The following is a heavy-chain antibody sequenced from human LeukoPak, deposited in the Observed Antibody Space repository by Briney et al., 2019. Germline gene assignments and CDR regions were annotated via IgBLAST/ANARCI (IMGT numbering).Heavy chain of an antibody. CDR3: ARSRRGSHPLGGFDY. CDR2: IYYSGST. CDR1: GGSISSGDYY. D-gene: IGHD2-15*01. V-gene: IGHV4-30-4*01. J-gene: IGHJ4*02. Sequence: SETLSLTCTVSGGSISSGDYYCSWIRQPPGKGLEWIAYIYYSGSTYYNSSLKSRVTISVDTSKNQFSLKLSSVTAADTAVYYCARSRRGSHPLGGFDYWGQGTLVTVSS.